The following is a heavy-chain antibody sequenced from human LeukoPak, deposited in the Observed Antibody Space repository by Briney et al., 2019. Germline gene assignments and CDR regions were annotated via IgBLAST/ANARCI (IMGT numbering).Heavy chain of an antibody. Sequence: GGSLRLSCAASGFTFSSYAMSWVRQAPGKGLEWVSGISGSGGSTYYADSVKGRFTISRDNSKNTLYLQMNSLRAEDTAVYYCVPQAAAWTKYYFDYWGQGTLVTVSS. CDR3: VPQAAAWTKYYFDY. J-gene: IGHJ4*02. D-gene: IGHD6-13*01. CDR1: GFTFSSYA. CDR2: ISGSGGST. V-gene: IGHV3-23*01.